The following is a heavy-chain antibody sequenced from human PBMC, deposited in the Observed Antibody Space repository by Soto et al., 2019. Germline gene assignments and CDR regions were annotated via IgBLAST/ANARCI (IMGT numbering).Heavy chain of an antibody. J-gene: IGHJ4*02. Sequence: SVKVSCKASGGTFSSYAISWVRQAPGQGLEWMGGIIPIFGTANYAQKFQGRVTITADKSTSTAYMELSSLGSEDTAVYYCARDSGYYYDSSGYYYFDYWGQGTLVTVSS. D-gene: IGHD3-22*01. CDR3: ARDSGYYYDSSGYYYFDY. CDR2: IIPIFGTA. V-gene: IGHV1-69*06. CDR1: GGTFSSYA.